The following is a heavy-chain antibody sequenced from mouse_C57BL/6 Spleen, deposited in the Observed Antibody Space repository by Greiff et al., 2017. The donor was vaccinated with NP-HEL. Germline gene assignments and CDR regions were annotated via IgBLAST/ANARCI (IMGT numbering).Heavy chain of an antibody. V-gene: IGHV1-64*01. J-gene: IGHJ2*01. CDR2: IHPNSGST. Sequence: VQLQQPGAELVKPGASVKLSCKASGYTFTSYWMHWVKQRPGQGLEWIGMIHPNSGSTNYNEKFKSKATLTVDKSSSTAYMQLSSLTSEDSAVYYCARRTTVVAHYFDYWGQGTTLTVSS. CDR1: GYTFTSYW. D-gene: IGHD1-1*01. CDR3: ARRTTVVAHYFDY.